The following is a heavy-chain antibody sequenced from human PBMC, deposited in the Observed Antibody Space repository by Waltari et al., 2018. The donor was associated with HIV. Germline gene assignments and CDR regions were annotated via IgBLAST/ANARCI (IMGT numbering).Heavy chain of an antibody. CDR1: GFSFRTYW. CDR2: SDRDGSRR. D-gene: IGHD2-21*02. V-gene: IGHV3-74*01. J-gene: IGHJ4*02. CDR3: ARMTSPYFIDY. Sequence: EVQLVESGGGLVRPGLSLRLSCAASGFSFRTYWMHWVRQVPGKEPVWVSRSDRDGSRRSYADSVKGRFTISRDNARNSLYLQMNSLRVEDTAVYYCARMTSPYFIDYWGLGTLVTVSS.